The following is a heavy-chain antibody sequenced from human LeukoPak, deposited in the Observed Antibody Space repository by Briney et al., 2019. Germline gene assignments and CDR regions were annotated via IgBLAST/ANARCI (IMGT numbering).Heavy chain of an antibody. CDR2: ISYDGNNK. Sequence: SGGSLRLSCAASGFTFSSYGMYWVRQAPGKGLEWVAVISYDGNNKYYADSVKGRFTISRDNSKNTLYLQMNSLKPEDTAVYYGAKELVKEWLASGYWGQGTLVTVSS. V-gene: IGHV3-30*18. J-gene: IGHJ4*02. CDR1: GFTFSSYG. D-gene: IGHD3-3*01. CDR3: AKELVKEWLASGY.